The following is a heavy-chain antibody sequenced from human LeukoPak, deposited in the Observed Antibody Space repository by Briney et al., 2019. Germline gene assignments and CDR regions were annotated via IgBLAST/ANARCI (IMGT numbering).Heavy chain of an antibody. J-gene: IGHJ4*02. Sequence: GGSLRLSCAASGLTGSSNFMTWVRQAPGKGLEWVSAIRGSGGSTYYADSVKGRFTISRDNSKNTLYLQMNSLRAEDTAVYYCAKVGALRYFDWLFFDYWGQGTLVTVSS. CDR3: AKVGALRYFDWLFFDY. CDR1: GLTGSSNF. CDR2: IRGSGGST. D-gene: IGHD3-9*01. V-gene: IGHV3-23*01.